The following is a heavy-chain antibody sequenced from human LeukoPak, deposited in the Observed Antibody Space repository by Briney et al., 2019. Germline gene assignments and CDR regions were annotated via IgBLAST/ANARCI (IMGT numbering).Heavy chain of an antibody. CDR2: IYYSGST. CDR3: ARGVDDGLLPYYYYMDV. D-gene: IGHD1-26*01. Sequence: PSETLSLTCTISGGSISSSSYYWGWIRQPPGKGLEWIGSIYYSGSTYYNPSLKSRVTISVDTSKNQFSLKLSSVTAADTAVYYCARGVDDGLLPYYYYMDVWGKGTTVTVSS. CDR1: GGSISSSSYY. V-gene: IGHV4-39*07. J-gene: IGHJ6*03.